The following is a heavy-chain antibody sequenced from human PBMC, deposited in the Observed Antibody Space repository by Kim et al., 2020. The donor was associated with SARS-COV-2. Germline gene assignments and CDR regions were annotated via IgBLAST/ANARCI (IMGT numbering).Heavy chain of an antibody. Sequence: GGSLRLSCAPSGFTFKNAWMSWVRQAPGKGLEWVGRIKSKTDGETTDYAAPVKGRFIISRDDSKNTLSLQMNSLKIEDTAMYYCTTGIGPSGNNYWGQGT. CDR2: IKSKTDGETT. CDR1: GFTFKNAW. D-gene: IGHD1-26*01. V-gene: IGHV3-15*01. CDR3: TTGIGPSGNNY. J-gene: IGHJ4*02.